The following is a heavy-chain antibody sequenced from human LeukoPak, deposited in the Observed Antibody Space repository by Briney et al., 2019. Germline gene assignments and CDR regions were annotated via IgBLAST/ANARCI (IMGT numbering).Heavy chain of an antibody. CDR3: ARLELAGFDP. Sequence: SETLSLTCTVSGYSISSGYYWGWIRQPPGKGLEWIGSIYHSGSTYYNPSLKSRVTISVDTSKNQFSLKLSSVTAADTAVYYCARLELAGFDPWGQGTLVTVSS. D-gene: IGHD1-7*01. V-gene: IGHV4-38-2*02. J-gene: IGHJ5*02. CDR1: GYSISSGYY. CDR2: IYHSGST.